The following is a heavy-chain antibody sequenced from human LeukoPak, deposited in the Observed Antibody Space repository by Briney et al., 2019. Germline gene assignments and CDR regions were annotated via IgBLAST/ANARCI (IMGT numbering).Heavy chain of an antibody. CDR2: INHSGST. D-gene: IGHD3-22*01. CDR1: GGSISSYY. Sequence: SSETLSLTCTVSGGSISSYYWSWIRQPPGKGLEWIGEINHSGSTNYNPSLKSRVTISVDTSKNQFSLKLSSVTAADTAVYYCARGPTLRYYYDSSGYYRAFDYWGQGTLVTVSS. CDR3: ARGPTLRYYYDSSGYYRAFDY. V-gene: IGHV4-34*01. J-gene: IGHJ4*02.